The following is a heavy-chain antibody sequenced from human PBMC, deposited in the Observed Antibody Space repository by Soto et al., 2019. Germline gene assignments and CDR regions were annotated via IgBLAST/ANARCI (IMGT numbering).Heavy chain of an antibody. CDR1: GGSISSYY. CDR3: ASQDCSSTSCYSYFDY. V-gene: IGHV4-59*01. Sequence: PSETLSLTCTVSGGSISSYYRSWIRQPPGKGLEWIGYIYYSGSTNYNPSLKSRVTISVDTSKNQFSLKLSSVTAADTAVYYCASQDCSSTSCYSYFDYWGQGTLVTVSS. J-gene: IGHJ4*02. D-gene: IGHD2-2*01. CDR2: IYYSGST.